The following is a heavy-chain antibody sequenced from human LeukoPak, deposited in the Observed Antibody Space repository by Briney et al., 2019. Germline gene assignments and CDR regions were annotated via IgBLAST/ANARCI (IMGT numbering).Heavy chain of an antibody. Sequence: SETLSLTCTVSGGSISTYYWSWIRQPPGKGLEWIGNIYYSGSTIYNPSLKSRVTMSVDTSKNQFSLNLTSATAADTAVYYCAREIFTMVRGVITNFDYWGQGTLVTVSS. CDR1: GGSISTYY. D-gene: IGHD3-10*01. CDR3: AREIFTMVRGVITNFDY. V-gene: IGHV4-59*01. CDR2: IYYSGST. J-gene: IGHJ4*02.